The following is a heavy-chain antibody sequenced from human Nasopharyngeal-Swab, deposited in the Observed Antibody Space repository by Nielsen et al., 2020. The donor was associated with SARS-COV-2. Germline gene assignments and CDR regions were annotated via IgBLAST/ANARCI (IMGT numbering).Heavy chain of an antibody. J-gene: IGHJ2*01. CDR1: GDSVSSNSAA. CDR3: ARDNGCSRPGWYWHFDL. Sequence: LRLSCAISGDSVSSNSAAWNWIRQSPSRGLEWLGRTYYRSKWYNDYAVSVKSRITINPDTSKNQFSLQLNSVTPEDTAVYYCARDNGCSRPGWYWHFDLWGRGTLVTVSS. CDR2: TYYRSKWYN. D-gene: IGHD6-13*01. V-gene: IGHV6-1*01.